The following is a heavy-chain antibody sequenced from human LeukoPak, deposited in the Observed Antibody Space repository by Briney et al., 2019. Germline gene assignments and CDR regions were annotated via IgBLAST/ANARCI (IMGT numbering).Heavy chain of an antibody. V-gene: IGHV4-34*01. Sequence: SETLSLTRAVYGGSFSGYYWSWIRQPPGKGLEWIGEINHSGSTNYNPSLKSRVTISVDTSKNQFSLRLSSVTAADTAVYYCATTYYYDSSGDVYFQHWGQGTLVTVSS. CDR1: GGSFSGYY. J-gene: IGHJ1*01. D-gene: IGHD3-22*01. CDR3: ATTYYYDSSGDVYFQH. CDR2: INHSGST.